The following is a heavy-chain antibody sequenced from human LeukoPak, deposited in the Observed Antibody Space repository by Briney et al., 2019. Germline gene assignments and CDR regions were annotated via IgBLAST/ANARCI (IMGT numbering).Heavy chain of an antibody. CDR1: GFTFSSYA. J-gene: IGHJ3*02. D-gene: IGHD5-18*01. CDR2: ISGSGGST. Sequence: PGGSLRLSCAASGFTFSSYAMSWVRQAPGKGLEWVSAISGSGGSTYYADSVKGRFTISRDNSKNTLYLQMNSLRAEDTAVYYCANCHGQIQLWDYDAFDIWGRGTMVTVSS. V-gene: IGHV3-23*01. CDR3: ANCHGQIQLWDYDAFDI.